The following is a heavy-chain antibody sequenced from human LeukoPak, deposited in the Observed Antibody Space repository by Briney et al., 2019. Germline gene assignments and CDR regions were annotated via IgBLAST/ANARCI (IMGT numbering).Heavy chain of an antibody. Sequence: SETLSLTCTVSGGSISSYYWRWIRQPPGKGLEWIGYIYYSGSTNYNPSLKSRVTISVDTSKNQFSLKLSSVTAADTAVYYCARLGGYCSSTSCPYYGMDVWGQGTTVTVSS. CDR3: ARLGGYCSSTSCPYYGMDV. J-gene: IGHJ6*02. D-gene: IGHD2-2*01. V-gene: IGHV4-59*08. CDR1: GGSISSYY. CDR2: IYYSGST.